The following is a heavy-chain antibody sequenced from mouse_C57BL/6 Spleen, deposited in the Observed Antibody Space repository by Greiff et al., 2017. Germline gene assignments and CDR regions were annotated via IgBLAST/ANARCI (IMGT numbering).Heavy chain of an antibody. CDR1: GYAFSSSW. CDR3: ARNDGYYAYAMDY. J-gene: IGHJ4*01. D-gene: IGHD2-3*01. V-gene: IGHV1-82*01. Sequence: VQVVESGPELVKPGASVKISCKASGYAFSSSWMNWVKQRPGKGLEWIGRIYPGDGDTNYNGKFKGKATLTADKSSSTAYMQLSSLTSEDSAVYFCARNDGYYAYAMDYWGQGTSVTVSS. CDR2: IYPGDGDT.